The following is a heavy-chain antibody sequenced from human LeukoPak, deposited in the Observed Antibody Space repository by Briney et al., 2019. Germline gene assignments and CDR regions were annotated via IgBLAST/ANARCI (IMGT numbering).Heavy chain of an antibody. J-gene: IGHJ4*02. D-gene: IGHD6-19*01. CDR2: ISYDGSNK. CDR3: ARAWSSGWYGLDY. V-gene: IGHV3-30-3*01. Sequence: PGGSLRLSCAASGFTFSSYAMHWVRQAPGKGLEWVAVISYDGSNKYYEDSVKGRFTISRDNSKNTLYLQMNSLRAEDATVYYCARAWSSGWYGLDYRGQGTLVTVSS. CDR1: GFTFSSYA.